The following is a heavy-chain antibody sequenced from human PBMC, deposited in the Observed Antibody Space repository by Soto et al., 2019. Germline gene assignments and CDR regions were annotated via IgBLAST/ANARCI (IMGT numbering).Heavy chain of an antibody. CDR1: GFTFTNYA. V-gene: IGHV3-23*01. D-gene: IGHD3-16*01. Sequence: EVLLLDSGGGLVQPGGSLRLSCAASGFTFTNYAMSWVRQAPGKGLEWVSLITSSGGNTYYADSVRGRFTLARDDSKNALYLQMNSLRAEDTAVYYCDKNTRLGYSFDYWGQGTLVTVSS. J-gene: IGHJ4*02. CDR3: DKNTRLGYSFDY. CDR2: ITSSGGNT.